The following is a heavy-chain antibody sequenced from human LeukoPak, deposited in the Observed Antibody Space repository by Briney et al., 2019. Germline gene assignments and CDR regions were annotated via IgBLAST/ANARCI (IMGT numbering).Heavy chain of an antibody. CDR3: AETTVARSFGY. CDR2: ISAYNGNT. J-gene: IGHJ4*02. D-gene: IGHD2-15*01. V-gene: IGHV1-18*01. CDR1: GYTLTSYA. Sequence: APVKDSRKTSGYTLTSYATCWVRQTPGQELERIGYISAYNGNTNYTQKLQGRVTMNTDTPTHTHYTERRSVRSDDTPAYYSAETTVARSFGYWGQGTLVTVSS.